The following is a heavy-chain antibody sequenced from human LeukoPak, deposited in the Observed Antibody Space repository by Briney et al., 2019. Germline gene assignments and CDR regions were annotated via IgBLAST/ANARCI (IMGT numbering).Heavy chain of an antibody. CDR2: IRSKAYGGTT. V-gene: IGHV3-49*04. CDR3: TRDRRYGSGSFYYYYGMDV. D-gene: IGHD3-10*01. Sequence: GGSLRLSCTASGFTFGDYAMSWVRQAPGKGLEWVGFIRSKAYGGTTEYAASVKGRFTISRDDSKSIAYLQMNSLKTEDTAVYYCTRDRRYGSGSFYYYYGMDVWGQGTTATVSS. CDR1: GFTFGDYA. J-gene: IGHJ6*02.